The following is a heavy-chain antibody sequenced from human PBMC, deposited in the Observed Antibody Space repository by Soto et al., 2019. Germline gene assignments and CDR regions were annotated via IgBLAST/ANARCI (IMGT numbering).Heavy chain of an antibody. Sequence: GASVKVSCKASGGTFSSYAISWVRQAPGQGLEWMGGIIPIFGTANYAQKFQGRVTITADESTSTAYMELSSLRSEDTAVYYCARSPYYLNYYGMDVWGQGTTVTVSS. D-gene: IGHD3-10*01. CDR2: IIPIFGTA. V-gene: IGHV1-69*13. CDR3: ARSPYYLNYYGMDV. J-gene: IGHJ6*02. CDR1: GGTFSSYA.